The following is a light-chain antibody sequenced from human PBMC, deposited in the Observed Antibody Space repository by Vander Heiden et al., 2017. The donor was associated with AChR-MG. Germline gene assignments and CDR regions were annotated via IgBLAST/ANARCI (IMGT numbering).Light chain of an antibody. J-gene: IGLJ2*01. CDR2: GTS. CDR1: SSNIGAGYD. CDR3: QSYDSSLSVVI. V-gene: IGLV1-40*01. Sequence: QSVLTQPPSVSGAPGQRVTISCPGISSNIGAGYDVHWYQQLPGTAPKLLIYGTSNRPSGVPDRFSASKSGTSASLAITGLQAEDEADYYCQSYDSSLSVVIFGGGTKLTVL.